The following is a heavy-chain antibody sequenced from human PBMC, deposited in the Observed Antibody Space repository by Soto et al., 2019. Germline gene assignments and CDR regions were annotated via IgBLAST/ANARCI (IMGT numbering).Heavy chain of an antibody. V-gene: IGHV1-69*06. D-gene: IGHD2-2*02. J-gene: IGHJ6*02. CDR3: ARDPRRGYCSSTSCYTQPAYYYYGMDV. CDR2: IIPIFGTA. Sequence: GASVKVSCKASGGTFSSYAISRVRQAPGQGLEWMGGIIPIFGTANYAQKFQGRVTITADKSTSTAYMELSSLRSEDTAVYYCARDPRRGYCSSTSCYTQPAYYYYGMDVWGQGTTVTVSS. CDR1: GGTFSSYA.